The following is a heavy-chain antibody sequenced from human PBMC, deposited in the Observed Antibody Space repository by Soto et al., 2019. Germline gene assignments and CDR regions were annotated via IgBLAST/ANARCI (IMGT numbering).Heavy chain of an antibody. D-gene: IGHD2-2*01. J-gene: IGHJ4*02. CDR2: IKQDGTEK. CDR1: GFTFSDYW. V-gene: IGHV3-7*01. CDR3: ATRGGTSRSSWYYLDY. Sequence: HGGSLRLSCAASGFTFSDYWMTWVRQAPGKGLEWVANIKQDGTEKYYVDSVKGRFTISRDNAKNSLYLQVNSLRAEDTAIYYCATRGGTSRSSWYYLDYWGQGTPVTVSS.